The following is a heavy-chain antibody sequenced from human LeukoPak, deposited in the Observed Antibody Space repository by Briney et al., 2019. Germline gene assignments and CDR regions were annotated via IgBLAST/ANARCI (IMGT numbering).Heavy chain of an antibody. D-gene: IGHD3-10*01. CDR3: ASGGVLTYYYGSGSVDY. J-gene: IGHJ4*02. Sequence: SETLSLTCAVYGGSFTGYYWSWIRQPPGKGREWIGEINHSGSTNYNPSLKSRVTISVDTSKNQFSLKLSPVTAAETAVYYRASGGVLTYYYGSGSVDYWGQGTLVTVSS. CDR2: INHSGST. V-gene: IGHV4-34*01. CDR1: GGSFTGYY.